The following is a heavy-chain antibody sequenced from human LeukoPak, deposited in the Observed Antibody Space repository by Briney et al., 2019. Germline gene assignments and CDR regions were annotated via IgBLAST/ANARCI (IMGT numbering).Heavy chain of an antibody. Sequence: SVKVSCKASGGTFSSYAISWVRQAPGQGLEWMGRIIPILGIANYAQKFQGRVTITADKSTSTAYMELSSLRSEDTAVYYCARSLGFGHGDWFDPWGQGTLVTVSS. J-gene: IGHJ5*02. D-gene: IGHD3-10*01. CDR3: ARSLGFGHGDWFDP. CDR1: GGTFSSYA. V-gene: IGHV1-69*04. CDR2: IIPILGIA.